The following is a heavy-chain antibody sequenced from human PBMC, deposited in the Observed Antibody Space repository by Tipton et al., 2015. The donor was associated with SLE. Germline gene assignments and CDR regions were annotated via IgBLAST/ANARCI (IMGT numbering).Heavy chain of an antibody. J-gene: IGHJ6*03. V-gene: IGHV4-34*01. D-gene: IGHD5-12*01. CDR1: GGSFSGYY. CDR3: ARAGLATSYYYYMDV. Sequence: TLSLTCAVYGGSFSGYYWSWIRQPPGKGLEWIGEINPSGNTNYNPSLKSRVTISVDTSKNQFSLKLNSVTAADTAVYYCARAGLATSYYYYMDVWGKGTTVIVS. CDR2: INPSGNT.